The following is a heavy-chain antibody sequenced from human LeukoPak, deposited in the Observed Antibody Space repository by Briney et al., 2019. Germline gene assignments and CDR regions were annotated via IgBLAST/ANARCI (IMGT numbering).Heavy chain of an antibody. V-gene: IGHV3-7*01. Sequence: GGSLRLSCAASGFTFSSYSMNWVRQAPGKGLEWVANIKQDGSEKYYVDSVKGRFTISRDNAKNSLYLQMNSLRAEDTAVYYCARDDCSSISCYHNWFDPWGQGTLVTVSS. CDR2: IKQDGSEK. CDR1: GFTFSSYS. J-gene: IGHJ5*02. CDR3: ARDDCSSISCYHNWFDP. D-gene: IGHD2-2*01.